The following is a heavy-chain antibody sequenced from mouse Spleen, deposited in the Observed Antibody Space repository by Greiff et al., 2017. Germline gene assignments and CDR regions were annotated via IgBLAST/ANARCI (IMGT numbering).Heavy chain of an antibody. CDR1: GYSFTGYT. J-gene: IGHJ3*01. CDR2: INPYNGGT. Sequence: VHVKQSGPELVKPGASMKISCKASGYSFTGYTMNWVKQSHGKNLEWIGLINPYNGGTSYNQKFKGKATLTVDKSSSTAYMELLSLTSEDSAVYYCARWGDGYGAWFAYWGQGTLVTVSA. D-gene: IGHD2-2*01. V-gene: IGHV1-18*01. CDR3: ARWGDGYGAWFAY.